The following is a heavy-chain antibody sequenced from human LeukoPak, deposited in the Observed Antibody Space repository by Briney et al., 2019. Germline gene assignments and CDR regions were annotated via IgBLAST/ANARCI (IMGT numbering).Heavy chain of an antibody. Sequence: ASVKVSCKASGYTSTNYGITWVRQAPGQGLEWMGWISAHDGTRNYALKHEDRVTMTTDTSMSTAYMELRGLRSDDTAVYYCARRSTLYSSGRFYFDYWGQGTLVTVSS. CDR3: ARRSTLYSSGRFYFDY. J-gene: IGHJ4*02. CDR2: ISAHDGTR. V-gene: IGHV1-18*01. D-gene: IGHD6-19*01. CDR1: GYTSTNYG.